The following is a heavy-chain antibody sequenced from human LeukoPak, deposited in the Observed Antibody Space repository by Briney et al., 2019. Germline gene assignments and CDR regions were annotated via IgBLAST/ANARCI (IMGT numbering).Heavy chain of an antibody. V-gene: IGHV3-23*01. Sequence: RGSLRLSCAASGFTFSSYAMSWVRQAPGKGLEWVSAVSARGDDTFYADSVKGRFTISRDNFKNTLSLQMNSLKLEDTAMYFCAKLRQRIVGASGVYFDLWGQGTLVIVSS. CDR3: AKLRQRIVGASGVYFDL. J-gene: IGHJ4*02. CDR1: GFTFSSYA. CDR2: VSARGDDT. D-gene: IGHD1-26*01.